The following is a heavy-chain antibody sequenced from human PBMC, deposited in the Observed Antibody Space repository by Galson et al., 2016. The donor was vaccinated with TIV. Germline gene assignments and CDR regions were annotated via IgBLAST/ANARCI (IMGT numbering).Heavy chain of an antibody. D-gene: IGHD4-17*01. CDR3: ARSLTSVYGDPLDY. CDR1: GFTFSTYA. Sequence: SLRLSCAASGFTFSTYAIHWVRQAPGKGLEWVAVISNDGNTKHYADSVKGRFTISRDNSKNTVFLQMNSLRPEDTALYYCARSLTSVYGDPLDYWGQGTLVTVSS. V-gene: IGHV3-30-3*01. CDR2: ISNDGNTK. J-gene: IGHJ4*02.